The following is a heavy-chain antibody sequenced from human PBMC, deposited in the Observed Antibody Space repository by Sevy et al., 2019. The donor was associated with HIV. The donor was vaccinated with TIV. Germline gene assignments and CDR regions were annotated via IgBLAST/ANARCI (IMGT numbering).Heavy chain of an antibody. Sequence: ASVKVSCQASGYTFSNNAIHWVRQAPGQRLEWMGWVHAGNGDTKFSEKFQDRVTISRDTSATTVYMHLTSLTSEDTAIYYCAGGKGGVFGVVTGQFDYWGQGTLVTVSS. CDR3: AGGKGGVFGVVTGQFDY. V-gene: IGHV1-3*01. J-gene: IGHJ4*02. CDR2: VHAGNGDT. CDR1: GYTFSNNA. D-gene: IGHD3-3*01.